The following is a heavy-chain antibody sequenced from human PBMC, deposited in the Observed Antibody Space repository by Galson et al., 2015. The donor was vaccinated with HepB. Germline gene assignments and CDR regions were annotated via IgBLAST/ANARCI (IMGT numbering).Heavy chain of an antibody. CDR2: ISSSGSTI. D-gene: IGHD3-9*01. CDR1: GFTFSSYE. J-gene: IGHJ4*02. CDR3: ARGLWYYDILTGYSEVGDY. Sequence: SLRLSCAASGFTFSSYEMNWVRQAPGKGLEWVSYISSSGSTIYYADSVKGRFTISRDNAKNSLYLQMNSLRAEDTAVYYRARGLWYYDILTGYSEVGDYWGQGTLVTVSS. V-gene: IGHV3-48*03.